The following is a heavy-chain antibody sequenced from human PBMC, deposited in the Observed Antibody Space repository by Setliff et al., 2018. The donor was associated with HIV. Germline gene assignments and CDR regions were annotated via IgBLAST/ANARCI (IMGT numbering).Heavy chain of an antibody. V-gene: IGHV1-46*01. CDR2: INPSGAGT. CDR3: VRRESDYGTKAGFRY. Sequence: GASVKVSCKPSGYIFSNYYLHWVRQGPGQGLEWMGSINPSGAGTSYAQKFEGRVTMTRDTSTDTVYMELSSLKSDDTAVYYCVRRESDYGTKAGFRYWGQGTLVTVSS. J-gene: IGHJ4*02. CDR1: GYIFSNYY. D-gene: IGHD4-17*01.